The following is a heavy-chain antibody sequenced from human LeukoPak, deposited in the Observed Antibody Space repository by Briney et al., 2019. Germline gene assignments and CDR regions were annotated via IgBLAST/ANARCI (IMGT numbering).Heavy chain of an antibody. Sequence: PGGSLRLSCAASGFTLSSYWMSWVRQAPGKGLEWVANINEDGSDKYYADSMKGRFTISRDNTKNSLYLQVNNLRTGDTAVYYCSYDTTGPEDYWGQGTLVTVSS. D-gene: IGHD3-22*01. CDR2: INEDGSDK. J-gene: IGHJ4*02. CDR1: GFTLSSYW. V-gene: IGHV3-7*01. CDR3: SYDTTGPEDY.